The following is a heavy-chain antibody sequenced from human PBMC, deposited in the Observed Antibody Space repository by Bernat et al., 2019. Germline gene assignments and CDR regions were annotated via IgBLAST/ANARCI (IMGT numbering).Heavy chain of an antibody. CDR1: GGSISSSSYY. CDR3: ARVSITYDAFDI. V-gene: IGHV4-39*01. D-gene: IGHD5-12*01. J-gene: IGHJ3*02. CDR2: IYYSGST. Sequence: QLQLQESGPGLVKPSETLSLTCTVSGGSISSSSYYWGWIRQPPGKGLEWIGSIYYSGSTYYNPSLKSRVTISVDTSKNQFSLKLSSVTAVDTAVYYCARVSITYDAFDIWGQGTMVTVSS.